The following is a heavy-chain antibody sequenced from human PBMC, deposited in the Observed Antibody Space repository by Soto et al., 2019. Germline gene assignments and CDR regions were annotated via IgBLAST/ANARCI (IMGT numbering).Heavy chain of an antibody. J-gene: IGHJ1*01. CDR3: ARGSGYFSLRLCF. V-gene: IGHV1-69*13. CDR2: IIPIFGTA. CDR1: GGTFSSYA. Sequence: SSVKVSCKASGGTFSSYAISWVRQAPGQGLEWMGGIIPIFGTANYAQKFQGRVTMTADESTSTAYMELSSLRSEDTAVYYCARGSGYFSLRLCFWGQGTLVNAS. D-gene: IGHD3-22*01.